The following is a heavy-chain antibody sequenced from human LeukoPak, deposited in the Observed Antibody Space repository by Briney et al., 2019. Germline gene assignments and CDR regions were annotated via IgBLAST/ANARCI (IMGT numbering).Heavy chain of an antibody. D-gene: IGHD6-13*01. J-gene: IGHJ4*02. Sequence: LSLTFTVSGGSVISGGYYWSWIRQHPGEGLEWIGYIYYSGTTYYNPSLKSRLTISLDTSKNQFSLKLTSVTAADTAVYYCARQGSSWDFDYWGQGTLVTVSS. CDR3: ARQGSSWDFDY. CDR1: GGSVISGGYY. V-gene: IGHV4-31*03. CDR2: IYYSGTT.